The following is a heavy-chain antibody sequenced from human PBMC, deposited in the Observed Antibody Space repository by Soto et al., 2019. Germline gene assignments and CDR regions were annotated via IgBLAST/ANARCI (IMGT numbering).Heavy chain of an antibody. V-gene: IGHV2-5*02. D-gene: IGHD4-4*01. CDR2: IYWDADK. CDR3: AHRPTVRYYYGMDV. Sequence: QITLKESGPSLVKPTQTLTLTCTFSGFSLTTSGVGVAWIRQPPGQALEWLGLIYWDADKRYSPSLKSRLTITKDTSKNQVVLTMTNVDPVDTATYYCAHRPTVRYYYGMDVWGQGTTVTVSS. J-gene: IGHJ6*02. CDR1: GFSLTTSGVG.